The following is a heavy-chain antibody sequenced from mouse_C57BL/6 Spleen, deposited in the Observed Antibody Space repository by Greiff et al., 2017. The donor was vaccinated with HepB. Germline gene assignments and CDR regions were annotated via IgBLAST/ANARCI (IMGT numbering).Heavy chain of an antibody. D-gene: IGHD2-5*01. CDR2: INPGSGGT. J-gene: IGHJ3*01. Sequence: VKLQQSGAELVRPGTSVKVSCKASGYAFTNYLIEWVKQRPGQGLEWIGVINPGSGGTNYNEKFKGKATLTADKSSSTAYMQLSSLTSEDSAVYFCARDYSNYVTFAYWGQGTLVTVSA. CDR3: ARDYSNYVTFAY. CDR1: GYAFTNYL. V-gene: IGHV1-54*01.